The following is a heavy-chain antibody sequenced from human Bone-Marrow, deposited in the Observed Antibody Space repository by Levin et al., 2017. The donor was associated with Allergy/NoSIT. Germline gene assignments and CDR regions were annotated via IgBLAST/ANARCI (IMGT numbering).Heavy chain of an antibody. D-gene: IGHD3-9*01. V-gene: IGHV3-15*01. Sequence: RTGGSLRLSCAASGFTFSNAWMTWVRQAPGKGLEWVARIKSKTDGGTTDYAAPVKGRFTISRDDSKNTLFLQMNSLKTEDTAVYYCATGTGILTGYPGWLVDYWGQGTLVTVSS. CDR3: ATGTGILTGYPGWLVDY. CDR1: GFTFSNAW. CDR2: IKSKTDGGTT. J-gene: IGHJ4*02.